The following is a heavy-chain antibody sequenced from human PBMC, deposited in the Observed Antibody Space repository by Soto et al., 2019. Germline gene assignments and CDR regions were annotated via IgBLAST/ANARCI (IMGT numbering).Heavy chain of an antibody. V-gene: IGHV4-30-2*01. J-gene: IGHJ4*02. CDR2: IYHSGST. CDR3: ARCSPYYYDSRGLFDY. CDR1: GGSISSGGYS. Sequence: SETLSLTCADSGGSISSGGYSWSWIRQPPGKGLEWIGYIYHSGSTYYNPSLKSRVTISVDRSKNQFSLKLSSVTAADTAVYHCARCSPYYYDSRGLFDYWGQGTLVTVSS. D-gene: IGHD3-22*01.